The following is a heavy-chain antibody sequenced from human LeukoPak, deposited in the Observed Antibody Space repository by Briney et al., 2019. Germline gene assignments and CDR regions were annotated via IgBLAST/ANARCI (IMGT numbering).Heavy chain of an antibody. J-gene: IGHJ4*02. CDR1: GFTFSNSY. Sequence: GGSLRLSCAASGFTFSNSYMSWVRQAPGKGLEWVSVIYSGGGTYYADSVKGRFTVSRVNSKNTLYLQMNSLRAEDTAVYYCARGRSPIDYWGQGTLVTVSS. CDR3: ARGRSPIDY. CDR2: IYSGGGT. V-gene: IGHV3-66*01.